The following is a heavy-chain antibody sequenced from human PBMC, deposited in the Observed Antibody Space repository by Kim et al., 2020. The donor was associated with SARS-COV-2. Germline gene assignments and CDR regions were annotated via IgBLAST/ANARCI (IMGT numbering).Heavy chain of an antibody. CDR1: GYTFTSYY. D-gene: IGHD3-22*01. J-gene: IGHJ6*02. V-gene: IGHV1-46*01. Sequence: ASVKVSCKASGYTFTSYYMHWVRQAPGQGLEWMGIINPSGGSTSYAQKFQGRVTMTRDTSTSTVYMELSSLRSEDTAVYYCAREKYYYDSSGYYYPNDDYYYYYGMDVWGQGTTVTVSS. CDR2: INPSGGST. CDR3: AREKYYYDSSGYYYPNDDYYYYYGMDV.